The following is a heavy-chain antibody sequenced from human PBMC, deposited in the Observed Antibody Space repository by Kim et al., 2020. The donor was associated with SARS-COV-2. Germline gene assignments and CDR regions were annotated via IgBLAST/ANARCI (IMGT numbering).Heavy chain of an antibody. V-gene: IGHV3-23*01. CDR2: ISRSGTTT. Sequence: GGSLRLSCEASGFTFSIFAMSWVRQPPGKGLEWVSVISRSGTTTDYTDSVKGRFTVSRDNNKNTLYLQMNSLRVEDTAVYYCVKDNPYGGEEPYFFDFWGQGNLVTVSS. D-gene: IGHD4-17*01. CDR1: GFTFSIFA. CDR3: VKDNPYGGEEPYFFDF. J-gene: IGHJ4*02.